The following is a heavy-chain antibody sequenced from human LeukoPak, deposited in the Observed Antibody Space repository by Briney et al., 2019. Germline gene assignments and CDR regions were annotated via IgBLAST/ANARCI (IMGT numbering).Heavy chain of an antibody. V-gene: IGHV4-59*01. CDR3: ARGPTAYCSSTSCYAGYYGMDV. CDR1: GGSISSYY. Sequence: SETLSLTCTVSGGSISSYYWSWIRQPPGKGLEWIGYIYYSGSTNYNPSLKSRVTISVDTSKNQFSLKLSSVTAADTAVYYCARGPTAYCSSTSCYAGYYGMDVWGQGTTVTVSS. D-gene: IGHD2-2*01. J-gene: IGHJ6*02. CDR2: IYYSGST.